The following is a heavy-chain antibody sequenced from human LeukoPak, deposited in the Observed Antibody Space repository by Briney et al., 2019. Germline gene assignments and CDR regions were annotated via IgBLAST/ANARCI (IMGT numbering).Heavy chain of an antibody. V-gene: IGHV1-58*01. J-gene: IGHJ4*02. CDR2: IVVGSGIT. D-gene: IGHD1-26*01. CDR1: GFTFNSSA. CDR3: AREGIVGATLDY. Sequence: ASVKVSCKASGFTFNSSAVQWVRQARGQRLEWIGWIVVGSGITNYAQKFQERVTITGDMSTSTAYMELSSLRSEDTAVYYCAREGIVGATLDYWGQGTLVTVSS.